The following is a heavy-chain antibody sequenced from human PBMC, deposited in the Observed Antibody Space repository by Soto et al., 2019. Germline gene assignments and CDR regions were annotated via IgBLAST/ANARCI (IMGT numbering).Heavy chain of an antibody. CDR2: IYDSENA. V-gene: IGHV4-31*03. Sequence: QVQLQESGPGLVKPSQTLSLTCNVSGESISSGGYYWSWIRHHPRRGLEWIGYIYDSENAYYNPYLKSRVTLSMDTSKNPFAMRLRSVTDADTAVYYCAKASSSSSAADYWGQGTLVTVSS. CDR1: GESISSGGYY. D-gene: IGHD6-6*01. CDR3: AKASSSSSAADY. J-gene: IGHJ4*02.